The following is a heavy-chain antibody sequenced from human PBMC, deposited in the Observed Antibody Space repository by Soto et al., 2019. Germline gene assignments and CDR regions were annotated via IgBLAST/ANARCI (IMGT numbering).Heavy chain of an antibody. CDR1: GFTFSSYG. J-gene: IGHJ6*02. CDR2: IWYDGSNK. V-gene: IGHV3-33*01. CDR3: AREDIVVVVAATLTGYYYGMGV. D-gene: IGHD2-15*01. Sequence: QVQLVESGGGVVQPGRSLRLSCAASGFTFSSYGMHWVRQAPGKGLEWVAVIWYDGSNKYYADSVKGRFTISRDNSKNTLYLQMNSLRAEDTAVYYCAREDIVVVVAATLTGYYYGMGVWGQGTTVTVSS.